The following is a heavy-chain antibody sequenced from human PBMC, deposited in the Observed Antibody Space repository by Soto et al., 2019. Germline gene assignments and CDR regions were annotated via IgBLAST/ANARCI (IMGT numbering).Heavy chain of an antibody. Sequence: QVQLVESGGGVVQPGRSLRLSCAASGFTFSDYGMHWVRQAPGKGLEWVALIWHDGSSTYYADSVKGRFTISRDNLKNTVYLQVNSLRIEDTAVYYCARERYPPGLLWFGELGEREWVRGTLVTVSS. D-gene: IGHD3-10*01. J-gene: IGHJ4*02. CDR3: ARERYPPGLLWFGELGERE. CDR1: GFTFSDYG. CDR2: IWHDGSST. V-gene: IGHV3-33*01.